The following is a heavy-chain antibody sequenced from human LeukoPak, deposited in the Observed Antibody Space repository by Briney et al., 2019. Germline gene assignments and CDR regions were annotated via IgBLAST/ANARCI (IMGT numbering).Heavy chain of an antibody. D-gene: IGHD5-18*01. J-gene: IGHJ4*02. CDR1: GYTFPTYW. CDR3: ARQDGYGLYYFDY. Sequence: GESLKISCQVSGYTFPTYWIAWVRQMPGKGLEWMGIILPGDSDTRYSPSFQGRVTISADKSISTAYLQWSSLKASDTAMYYCARQDGYGLYYFDYWGQGTLVTVSS. V-gene: IGHV5-51*01. CDR2: ILPGDSDT.